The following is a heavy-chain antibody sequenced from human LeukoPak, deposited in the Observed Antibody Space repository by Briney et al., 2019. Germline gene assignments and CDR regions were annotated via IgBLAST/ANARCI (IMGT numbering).Heavy chain of an antibody. J-gene: IGHJ4*02. CDR2: ISGSGDST. V-gene: IGHV3-23*01. Sequence: ETLSLTCTVSGGSISSANYYWGWIRQPPGKGLEWVSGISGSGDSTYYADSVKGRFTISRDNSKNTLYLQMNSLRAEDTAVYYCARRSGIAVAGAFDYWGQGTLVTVSS. CDR3: ARRSGIAVAGAFDY. D-gene: IGHD6-19*01. CDR1: GGSISSANYY.